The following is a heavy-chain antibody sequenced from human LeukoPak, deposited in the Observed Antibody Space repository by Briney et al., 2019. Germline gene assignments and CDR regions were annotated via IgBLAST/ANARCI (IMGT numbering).Heavy chain of an antibody. V-gene: IGHV5-51*01. CDR1: GXSFISYW. Sequence: GESLKISCKGAGXSFISYWIGWVRQMPGEGLEWMGIIYPTDSNTRYSPSFQGQVTISADKSISTAYLQWTSLKASDTAIYYCARQPLVRDCGGDCEFDYWGQGTRVSVSS. CDR3: ARQPLVRDCGGDCEFDY. CDR2: IYPTDSNT. J-gene: IGHJ4*02. D-gene: IGHD2-21*02.